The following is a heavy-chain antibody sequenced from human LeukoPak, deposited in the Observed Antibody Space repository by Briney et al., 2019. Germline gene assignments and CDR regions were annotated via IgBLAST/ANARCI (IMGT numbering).Heavy chain of an antibody. J-gene: IGHJ4*02. CDR2: IYPGDSDT. Sequence: GGSLQISSKASGYFFTTYWIGWVRRMPGKGLEWRGIIYPGDSDTRYSPSFQGQVTISADKSINTASLQWTSLKASDTAMYYCARRVFSSGWYVIRPATHFDYWGQGTLVTVSS. CDR3: ARRVFSSGWYVIRPATHFDY. D-gene: IGHD6-19*01. CDR1: GYFFTTYW. V-gene: IGHV5-51*01.